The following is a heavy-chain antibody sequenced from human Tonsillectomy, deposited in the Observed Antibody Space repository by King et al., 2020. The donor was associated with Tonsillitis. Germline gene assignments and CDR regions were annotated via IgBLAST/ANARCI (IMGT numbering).Heavy chain of an antibody. V-gene: IGHV3-21*01. CDR1: GFTFSDYD. CDR3: AKDKGAAYYDSGRGAFDM. D-gene: IGHD3-16*01. Sequence: VQLVESGGGLVKPGGSLRLSCATSGFTFSDYDMTWVRQAPGKGLEWVSSISSTSRYIYFSDSVKGRVAISRDNAKNSLYLQILSLRVEDTAVYYCAKDKGAAYYDSGRGAFDMWGQGTEVIVSS. J-gene: IGHJ3*02. CDR2: ISSTSRYI.